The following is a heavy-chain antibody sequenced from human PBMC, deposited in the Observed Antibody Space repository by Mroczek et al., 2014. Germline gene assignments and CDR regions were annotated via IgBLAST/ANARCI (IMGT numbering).Heavy chain of an antibody. V-gene: IGHV1-18*03. D-gene: IGHD2-15*01. CDR2: ISAYNGNT. Sequence: QVQLQQSGAEVKKPGASVKVSCKASGYTFTSYGISWVRQAPGQGLEWMGWISAYNGNTNYAQKLQGRVTMTTDTSTSTAYMELRSLRSDDMAVYYCARDQVVVVAATPGYGMDVWGQGTTVTVSS. CDR1: GYTFTSYG. J-gene: IGHJ6*02. CDR3: ARDQVVVVAATPGYGMDV.